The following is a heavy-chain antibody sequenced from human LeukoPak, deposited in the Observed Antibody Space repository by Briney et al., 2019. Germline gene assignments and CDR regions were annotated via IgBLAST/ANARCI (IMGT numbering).Heavy chain of an antibody. V-gene: IGHV3-7*01. CDR2: MKQDGSQE. Sequence: PGGSLRLSCVVSEVSASNYWMSWVRQAPGKGLEWVANMKQDGSQENYVDSVKGRFTISRDNAKNSVYLQMNRLLVEDTDVYYCVRECAGGLAVAGTRIEGSYRGQGTQVIVSS. D-gene: IGHD1-7*01. CDR1: EVSASNYW. J-gene: IGHJ4*02. CDR3: VRECAGGLAVAGTRIEGSY.